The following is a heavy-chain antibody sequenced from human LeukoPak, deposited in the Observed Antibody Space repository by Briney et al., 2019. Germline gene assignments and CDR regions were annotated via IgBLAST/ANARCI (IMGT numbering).Heavy chain of an antibody. CDR3: ARQYSSCWYAYYYYMDV. D-gene: IGHD6-13*01. Sequence: SETLSLTCTVSGGSISSSSYYWGWIRQPPGKGLEWIGSIYYSGSTYYNPSLKSRVTISVDTSKNQFSLKLSSVTAADTAVYYCARQYSSCWYAYYYYMDVWGKGTTVTISS. V-gene: IGHV4-39*01. J-gene: IGHJ6*03. CDR1: GGSISSSSYY. CDR2: IYYSGST.